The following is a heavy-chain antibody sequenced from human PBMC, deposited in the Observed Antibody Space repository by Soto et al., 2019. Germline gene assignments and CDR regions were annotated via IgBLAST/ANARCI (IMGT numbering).Heavy chain of an antibody. V-gene: IGHV3-53*01. Sequence: GGSLRLSCAASGFTVSSNYMSWVRQAPGKGLEWVSVIYSGSSTYYADSVKGRFTISRDDSKNTLYLQMNSLRAEDTAVYYCARERTISKNYGMDVWGQGTTVTVSS. D-gene: IGHD3-3*01. CDR2: IYSGSST. CDR3: ARERTISKNYGMDV. J-gene: IGHJ6*02. CDR1: GFTVSSNY.